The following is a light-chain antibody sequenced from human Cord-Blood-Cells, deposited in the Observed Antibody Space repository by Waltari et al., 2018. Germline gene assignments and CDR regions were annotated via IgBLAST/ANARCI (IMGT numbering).Light chain of an antibody. V-gene: IGKV3-20*01. CDR1: QSVSSGY. J-gene: IGKJ2*03. Sequence: EIVLTQSPATLSLSPGESATLSCRASQSVSSGYLAWYQQKPGQAPRLLIYGASSRATGIPDRFSGSGSGTDFTLTINRLEPEDFAVYYCQQYGSSPPYSFGQGTKLEIK. CDR3: QQYGSSPPYS. CDR2: GAS.